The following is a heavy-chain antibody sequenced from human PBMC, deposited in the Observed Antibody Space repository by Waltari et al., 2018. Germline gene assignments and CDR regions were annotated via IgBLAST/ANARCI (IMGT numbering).Heavy chain of an antibody. CDR3: ARVQDSGSYQGGDY. V-gene: IGHV4-61*02. CDR1: GGSISSGSYY. CDR2: IYTSGST. Sequence: QVQLQESGPGLVKPSQTLSLTCTVSGGSISSGSYYWSWIRQPAGKGLEWIGRIYTSGSTNYNPSLKSRVTISVDTSKTQFSLKLSAVTAADTAVYYCARVQDSGSYQGGDYWGQGTLVTVSS. J-gene: IGHJ4*02. D-gene: IGHD1-26*01.